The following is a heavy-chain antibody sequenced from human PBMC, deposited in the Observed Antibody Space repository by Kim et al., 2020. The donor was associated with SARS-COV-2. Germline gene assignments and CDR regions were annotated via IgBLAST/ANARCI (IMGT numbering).Heavy chain of an antibody. V-gene: IGHV3-23*01. CDR2: INGTGHTT. CDR3: AKPPDDAAPDVLDV. CDR1: GFMFGNYD. Sequence: GGSLRLSCAASGFMFGNYDMSWVRQPPGKGLEWVSSINGTGHTTYQADSVKGRFTVSRDNSKNTLYLHMNSLRADDTAKYYCAKPPDDAAPDVLDVWGQGTMVIVSA. D-gene: IGHD2-15*01. J-gene: IGHJ3*01.